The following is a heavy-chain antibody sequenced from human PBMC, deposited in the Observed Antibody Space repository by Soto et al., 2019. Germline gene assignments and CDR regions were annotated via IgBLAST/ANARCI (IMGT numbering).Heavy chain of an antibody. CDR2: ISGSGGST. Sequence: GGSLRLSCAASGFTFSSYAMSWVRQAPGKGLEWVSAISGSGGSTYYADSVKGRFTISRDNSKNTLYLQMNSLRAEDTAVYYCANPAAQWELSLRDYYYGMDVWGQGTTVTVSS. CDR1: GFTFSSYA. J-gene: IGHJ6*02. CDR3: ANPAAQWELSLRDYYYGMDV. V-gene: IGHV3-23*01. D-gene: IGHD1-26*01.